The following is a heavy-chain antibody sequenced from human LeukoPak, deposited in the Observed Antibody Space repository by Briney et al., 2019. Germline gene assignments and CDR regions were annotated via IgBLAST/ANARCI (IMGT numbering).Heavy chain of an antibody. J-gene: IGHJ4*02. CDR1: GGSISSYH. D-gene: IGHD3-16*01. V-gene: IGHV4-59*01. CDR2: IYYSGST. CDR3: ARDGPLRLGEFDY. Sequence: SETLSLTCTVAGGSISSYHWGSVRQPPGQGPLRIGYIYYSGSTDYNPSLKSRVTISVDTSKNQFSLKLSSVTAADTAVYYCARDGPLRLGEFDYWGQGTLVTVSS.